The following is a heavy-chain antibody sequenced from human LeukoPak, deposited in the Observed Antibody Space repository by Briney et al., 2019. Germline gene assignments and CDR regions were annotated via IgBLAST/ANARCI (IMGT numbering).Heavy chain of an antibody. D-gene: IGHD6-19*01. CDR2: IYYSGST. J-gene: IGHJ5*02. CDR3: ARRPAEIEALAGTCFDL. Sequence: SETLSLTCSLSGAFVSSGGYYWGWIRQPPGKGLEWIGTIYYSGSTYYNPSLKSRVTISVDTSKNQSSLRLSSVTAADTAVYYCARRPAEIEALAGTCFDLWGQGTLVTVSS. V-gene: IGHV4-39*01. CDR1: GAFVSSGGYY.